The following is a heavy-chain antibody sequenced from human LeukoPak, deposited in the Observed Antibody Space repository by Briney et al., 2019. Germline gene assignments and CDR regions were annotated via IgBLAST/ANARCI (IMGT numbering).Heavy chain of an antibody. V-gene: IGHV3-23*01. CDR3: AKSNGYRVYNWFDP. CDR1: GFTFSNYA. D-gene: IGHD4-11*01. Sequence: PGGSLRLSCAVSGFTFSNYAMSWVRQAPGKGLEWVSFISGSGGSTYYADSVKGRFTISRDNSKNTHYLQMNSLRADDTALYYCAKSNGYRVYNWFDPWGQGTLVTVSS. J-gene: IGHJ5*02. CDR2: ISGSGGST.